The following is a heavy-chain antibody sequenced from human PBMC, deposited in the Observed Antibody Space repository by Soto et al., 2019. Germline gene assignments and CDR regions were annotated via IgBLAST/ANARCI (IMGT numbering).Heavy chain of an antibody. CDR3: ARHLGGGSGSYSDY. Sequence: ASVKVSCKASGYTFTSYGITWMRQAPGQGLEWMAWISAYSANTDYAQKFQGRVTLTTDTSTSTAYMELRSLRSDDTAVYYCARHLGGGSGSYSDYWGQGTLVTVSS. J-gene: IGHJ4*02. V-gene: IGHV1-18*04. D-gene: IGHD1-26*01. CDR2: ISAYSANT. CDR1: GYTFTSYG.